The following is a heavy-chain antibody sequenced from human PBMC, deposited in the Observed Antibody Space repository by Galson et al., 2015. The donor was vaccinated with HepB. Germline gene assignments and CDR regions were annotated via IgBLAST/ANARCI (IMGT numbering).Heavy chain of an antibody. Sequence: QSGAEVKKPGESLKISCKASGSIFTTYSITWVRQAPGQGLEWMGWISSYNGATNYAQNLQGRVTMTTDTSTTTAYMELRSLRSDDTAVYYCARRGSNSGNWLDPWGQGTLVTVSS. D-gene: IGHD2/OR15-2a*01. V-gene: IGHV1-18*04. J-gene: IGHJ5*02. CDR1: GSIFTTYS. CDR2: ISSYNGAT. CDR3: ARRGSNSGNWLDP.